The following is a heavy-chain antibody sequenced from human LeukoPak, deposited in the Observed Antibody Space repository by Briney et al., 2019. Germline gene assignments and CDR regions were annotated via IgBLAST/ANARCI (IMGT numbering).Heavy chain of an antibody. D-gene: IGHD1-26*01. CDR1: GFTFSSYS. CDR2: ISSSSSYI. Sequence: GGSLRLSCAASGFTFSSYSMNWVRQAPGKGLEWVSSISSSSSYIYYADSVKGRFTISRDNAKNSLYLQMNSLRAEDTAVYYCARTSNYSGSYPIDFDYWGQGTLVTVSS. CDR3: ARTSNYSGSYPIDFDY. J-gene: IGHJ4*02. V-gene: IGHV3-21*01.